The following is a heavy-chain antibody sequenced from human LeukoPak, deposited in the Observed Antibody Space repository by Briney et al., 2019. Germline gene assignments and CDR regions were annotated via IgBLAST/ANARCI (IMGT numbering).Heavy chain of an antibody. D-gene: IGHD4-11*01. CDR3: ARSADYSNQHNDY. Sequence: ASVKVSCKASGYTFTGYYIHWVRQAPGQGLEWMGWINPNSGGTNYAQKFQGRVTMTRDTSISTAYMELSRLRSDDTAVYYCARSADYSNQHNDYWGQGTLVTVSS. J-gene: IGHJ4*02. CDR2: INPNSGGT. CDR1: GYTFTGYY. V-gene: IGHV1-2*02.